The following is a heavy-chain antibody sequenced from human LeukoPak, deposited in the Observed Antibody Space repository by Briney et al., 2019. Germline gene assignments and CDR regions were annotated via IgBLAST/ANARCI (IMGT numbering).Heavy chain of an antibody. CDR3: ADILTGYYRY. J-gene: IGHJ4*02. Sequence: PGGSLRLSCSASGFTFSSYAMHWVRRAPGKGLEYVSAISSNGGSTYYADSVKGRFTISRDNSKNTPYLQMSSLRAEDTAVYYCADILTGYYRYWGQGTLVTVSS. V-gene: IGHV3-64D*06. CDR2: ISSNGGST. CDR1: GFTFSSYA. D-gene: IGHD3-9*01.